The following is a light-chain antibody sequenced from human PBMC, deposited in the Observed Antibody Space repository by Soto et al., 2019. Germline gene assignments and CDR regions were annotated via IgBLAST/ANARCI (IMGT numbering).Light chain of an antibody. V-gene: IGKV3-15*01. CDR2: DIS. CDR1: QTVSRN. J-gene: IGKJ1*01. CDR3: QQYNNWPPVT. Sequence: EVVMTQSPATLSVSPGERATLSCRASQTVSRNLAWYQQRPGQAPRLLIYDISNRATGVPARFSGSGSETEFTLTIRSLQSEDFAVYYCQQYNNWPPVTFGQGTKVDIK.